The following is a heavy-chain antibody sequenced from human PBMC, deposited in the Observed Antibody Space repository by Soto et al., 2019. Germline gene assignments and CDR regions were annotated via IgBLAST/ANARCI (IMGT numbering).Heavy chain of an antibody. J-gene: IGHJ6*03. CDR3: AREGGSEVTGTTGSDYYYYYYMDV. CDR2: IKQDGSEK. Sequence: GGSLRLSCAASGFTFSSYWMSWVRQAPGKGLEWVANIKQDGSEKYYVDSVKGRFTISRDNAKNSLYLQMNSLRAEDTAVYYCAREGGSEVTGTTGSDYYYYYYMDVWGKGTTVTVSS. V-gene: IGHV3-7*01. D-gene: IGHD1-7*01. CDR1: GFTFSSYW.